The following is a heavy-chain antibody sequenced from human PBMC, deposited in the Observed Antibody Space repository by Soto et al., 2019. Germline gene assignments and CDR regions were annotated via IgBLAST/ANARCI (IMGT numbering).Heavy chain of an antibody. Sequence: PGGSLRLSCAASGFTFSSYGMHWVRQAPGKGLEWVAVIWYDGSNKYYADSVKGRFTISRDNSKNTLYLQMNSLRAEDTAVYYCAREYYDFWSSTNWFDPWGQGTLVTVS. V-gene: IGHV3-33*01. CDR1: GFTFSSYG. D-gene: IGHD3-3*01. J-gene: IGHJ5*02. CDR2: IWYDGSNK. CDR3: AREYYDFWSSTNWFDP.